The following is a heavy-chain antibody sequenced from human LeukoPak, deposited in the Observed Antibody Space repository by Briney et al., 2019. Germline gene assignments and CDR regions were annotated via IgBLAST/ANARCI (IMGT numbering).Heavy chain of an antibody. J-gene: IGHJ4*02. V-gene: IGHV1-69*04. D-gene: IGHD3-3*01. CDR1: GGTFSSYA. Sequence: SVKVSCKASGGTFSSYAISWVRQAPGQGLEWMGRIIPILGIANYAQKFQGRVTITADKSTSTAYMELSSLRSEDTAVYYCATHRNDLWGSYYLLWGQGTLVTVSS. CDR2: IIPILGIA. CDR3: ATHRNDLWGSYYLL.